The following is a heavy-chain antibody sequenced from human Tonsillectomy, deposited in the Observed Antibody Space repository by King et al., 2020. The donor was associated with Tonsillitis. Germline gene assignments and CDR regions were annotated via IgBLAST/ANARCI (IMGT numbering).Heavy chain of an antibody. D-gene: IGHD3-22*01. CDR3: AKDRGVSYYYDSSGYNDY. J-gene: IGHJ4*02. Sequence: VQLVESGGGVVQPGRSLRLSCAASGFTFSSYGMHWVRQAPGKGLEWVAVISYDGSNKYYADSVKGRFTISRDNSKNTLYLQMNSLRAEDTAVYYCAKDRGVSYYYDSSGYNDYWGQGTLVTVSS. CDR2: ISYDGSNK. CDR1: GFTFSSYG. V-gene: IGHV3-30*18.